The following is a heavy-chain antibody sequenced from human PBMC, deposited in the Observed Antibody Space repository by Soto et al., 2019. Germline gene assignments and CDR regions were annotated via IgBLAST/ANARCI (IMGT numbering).Heavy chain of an antibody. V-gene: IGHV4-34*01. CDR1: GGSFSGYY. Sequence: QVQLQQWGAGLLKPSETLSLTCAVYGGSFSGYYWSWIRQPPGKGLEWIGEINHSGSTNYNPSLKRRVTIAVDTSKNQFSLKLSSVTAADTAVYYCARAKNHPPYSSGPVGYWGQGTLVTVSS. J-gene: IGHJ4*02. CDR3: ARAKNHPPYSSGPVGY. D-gene: IGHD6-19*01. CDR2: INHSGST.